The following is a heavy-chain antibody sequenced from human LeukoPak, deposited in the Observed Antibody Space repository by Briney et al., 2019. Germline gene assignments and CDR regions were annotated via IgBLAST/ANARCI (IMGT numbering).Heavy chain of an antibody. CDR3: ARQTTSGWFDP. J-gene: IGHJ5*02. CDR2: IYFRGST. Sequence: SETLSLTCTVSGGSISRSRDYWGWIRQPPGKGLEWIGSIYFRGSTYYNPSIKSRVTISVDTSKNQCSLKLSSVTAADTAVYYCARQTTSGWFDPWGQGTLVTVSS. D-gene: IGHD4-17*01. V-gene: IGHV4-39*07. CDR1: GGSISRSRDY.